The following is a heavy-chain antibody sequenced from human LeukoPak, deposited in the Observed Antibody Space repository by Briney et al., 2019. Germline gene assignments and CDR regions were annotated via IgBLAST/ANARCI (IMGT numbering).Heavy chain of an antibody. V-gene: IGHV3-48*03. CDR2: ISSSGSTI. CDR3: ARDLLVRGVIPFWFRY. CDR1: GFTFSSYE. Sequence: PGGSLRLSCAASGFTFSSYEMNWVRQAPGKGLEWVSYISSSGSTIYYADSVKGRFTISRDNAKNSLYLQMNSLRAEDTAVYYCARDLLVRGVIPFWFRYWGQGTLVTVSS. D-gene: IGHD3-10*01. J-gene: IGHJ4*02.